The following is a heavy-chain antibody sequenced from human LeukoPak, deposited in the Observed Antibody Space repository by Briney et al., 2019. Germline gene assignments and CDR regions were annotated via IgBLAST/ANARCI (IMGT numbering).Heavy chain of an antibody. D-gene: IGHD2-15*01. CDR2: ISYDGSNK. CDR1: GFTFSSYA. CDR3: TVLLGYCSGGSCYSLDY. V-gene: IGHV3-30-3*01. Sequence: GGSLRLSCAASGFTFSSYAMHWVRQAPGKGLEWVAVISYDGSNKYYADSVKGRFTISRDNSKNTLYLQMNSLRAEDTAVYYCTVLLGYCSGGSCYSLDYWGQGTLVNVSS. J-gene: IGHJ4*02.